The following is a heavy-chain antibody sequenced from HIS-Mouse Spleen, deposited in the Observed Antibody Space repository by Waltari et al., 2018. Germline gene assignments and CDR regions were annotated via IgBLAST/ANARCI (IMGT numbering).Heavy chain of an antibody. J-gene: IGHJ3*02. Sequence: QVQLVQSGAEVKKPGSSVKVSCKASGGTFSSYAISWVRQATGQGLEWMGRFIPILGIANYAQKFQGRVTITADKSTSTAYMELSSLRSEDTAVYYCARHPEIAAAVGAFDIWGQGTMVTVSS. CDR1: GGTFSSYA. V-gene: IGHV1-69*04. CDR2: FIPILGIA. D-gene: IGHD6-13*01. CDR3: ARHPEIAAAVGAFDI.